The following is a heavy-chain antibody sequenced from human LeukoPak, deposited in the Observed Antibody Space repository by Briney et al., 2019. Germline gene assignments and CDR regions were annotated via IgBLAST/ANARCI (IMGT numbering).Heavy chain of an antibody. D-gene: IGHD4-17*01. Sequence: GGSLRLSCAASEFTFSSYGMSWVRQAPGKGLEWVSSISGSGGSTQYADSVQGRFAISRDNSKNTLYLQMNSLRVEDTAVYFCARGPNGDYIGTFDMWGRGTMVSVSS. V-gene: IGHV3-23*01. CDR1: EFTFSSYG. CDR2: ISGSGGST. J-gene: IGHJ3*02. CDR3: ARGPNGDYIGTFDM.